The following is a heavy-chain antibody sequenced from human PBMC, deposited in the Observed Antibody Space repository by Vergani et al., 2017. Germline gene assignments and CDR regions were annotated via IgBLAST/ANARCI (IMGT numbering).Heavy chain of an antibody. CDR2: INHSGST. V-gene: IGHV4-34*01. CDR1: GGSFSGYY. J-gene: IGHJ6*03. CDR3: ARSTQHYYYYYMDV. D-gene: IGHD2-2*01. Sequence: QVQLQQWGAGLLKPSETLSLTCAVYGGSFSGYYWSWIRQPPGKGLEWIGEINHSGSTNYHPSLKSRVTISVDTSKNQFSLKLSSVTAADTAVYYCARSTQHYYYYYMDVWGKGP.